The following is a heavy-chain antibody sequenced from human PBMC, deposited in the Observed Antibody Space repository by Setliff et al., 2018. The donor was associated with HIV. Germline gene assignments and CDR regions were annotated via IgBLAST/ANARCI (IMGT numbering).Heavy chain of an antibody. V-gene: IGHV3-11*04. CDR3: VRYLDPHGLDV. J-gene: IGHJ6*02. D-gene: IGHD1-1*01. Sequence: GGSLRLSCAASGFTFSDYQMNWVRQAPGKGLKWISYISGSGGTKDYADSVKGRFTVSRDNSKNTLYLQMNSLRAEDTAVYFCVRYLDPHGLDVWGQGTMVTVSS. CDR1: GFTFSDYQ. CDR2: ISGSGGTK.